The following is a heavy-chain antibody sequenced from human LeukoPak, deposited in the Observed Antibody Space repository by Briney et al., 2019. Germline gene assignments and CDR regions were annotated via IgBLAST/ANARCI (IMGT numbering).Heavy chain of an antibody. CDR3: AKFYSNYDY. CDR2: ISYDGSNK. V-gene: IGHV3-30*18. J-gene: IGHJ4*02. Sequence: GRSLRLSCGASGFTFSSYGMHWVRQAPGKGLEWVAVISYDGSNKYYADSVKGRFTISRDNSKNTLYLQMNSLRAEDTAVYYCAKFYSNYDYWGQGTLVTVSS. D-gene: IGHD4-11*01. CDR1: GFTFSSYG.